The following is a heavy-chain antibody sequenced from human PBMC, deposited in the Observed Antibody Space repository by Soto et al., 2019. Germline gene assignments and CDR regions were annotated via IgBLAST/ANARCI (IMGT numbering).Heavy chain of an antibody. J-gene: IGHJ4*01. CDR3: DRSRNSSSPLAY. CDR2: INPSGGST. V-gene: IGHV1-46*03. Sequence: QAPGQGLEWMGIINPSGGSTSYAQKFQGRVTMTRDTSTSTVYMELSSLRSEDTAVYYCDRSRNSSSPLAYRRYGTPVPVSS. D-gene: IGHD6-6*01.